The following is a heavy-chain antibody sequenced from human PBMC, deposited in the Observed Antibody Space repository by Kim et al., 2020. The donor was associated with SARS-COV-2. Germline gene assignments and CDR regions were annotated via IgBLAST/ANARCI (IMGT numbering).Heavy chain of an antibody. Sequence: SVNGRLTISGDHAKNSLYLQMNSLRAEDTAVYYCARNVLQLAYYYYGIDVWGQGTTVTVSS. V-gene: IGHV3-21*01. CDR3: ARNVLQLAYYYYGIDV. J-gene: IGHJ6*02. D-gene: IGHD6-6*01.